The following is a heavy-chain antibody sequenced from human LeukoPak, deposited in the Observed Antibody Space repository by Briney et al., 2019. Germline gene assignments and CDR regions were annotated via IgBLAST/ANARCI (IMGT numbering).Heavy chain of an antibody. CDR3: ARGSSRSWYGFDY. D-gene: IGHD6-13*01. V-gene: IGHV3-74*01. CDR2: INSDGRTT. CDR1: EFTFSSYL. Sequence: GGSLRLSCAASEFTFSSYLMHWVRQVPGKGLVWVSRINSDGRTTNYADSVKGRFTISRDNTRNTLYLQMDSLRAEDAAVYYCARGSSRSWYGFDYWGQGTPLTVSS. J-gene: IGHJ4*02.